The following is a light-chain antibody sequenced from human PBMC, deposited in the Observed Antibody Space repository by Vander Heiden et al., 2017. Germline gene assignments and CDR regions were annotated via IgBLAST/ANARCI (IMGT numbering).Light chain of an antibody. J-gene: IGKJ4*01. Sequence: DIQMTQSPFSLSASVGDRVTITCQASQDMSNYLNWYQQKPGKAPKLLIYDASKLETGVPSRFSGSGSGTDFTFTSSSLQHEVIATYYCQQYDNLLTFGGGTKVEIK. CDR2: DAS. CDR3: QQYDNLLT. CDR1: QDMSNY. V-gene: IGKV1-33*01.